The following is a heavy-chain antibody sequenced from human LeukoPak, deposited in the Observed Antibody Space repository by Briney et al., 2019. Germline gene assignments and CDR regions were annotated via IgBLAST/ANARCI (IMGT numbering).Heavy chain of an antibody. V-gene: IGHV3-7*01. CDR2: INQDGSTA. D-gene: IGHD1-1*01. CDR3: GRENWSIDY. J-gene: IGHJ4*02. Sequence: PGGSLRLSCAASGFTFTTYYMTWVRQAPGKGLEWVANINQDGSTAYYVDSVKGRFTFSRDSTKNTVYLQMNSLRAEDTAVYYCGRENWSIDYWGQGTLVTVSS. CDR1: GFTFTTYY.